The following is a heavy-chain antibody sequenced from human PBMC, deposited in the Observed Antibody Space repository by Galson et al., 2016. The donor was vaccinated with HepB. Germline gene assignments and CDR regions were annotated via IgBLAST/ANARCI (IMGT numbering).Heavy chain of an antibody. CDR3: AKNWNYVIRGSDYYTMDI. D-gene: IGHD1-7*01. V-gene: IGHV3-30*18. Sequence: SLRLSCAASGFSLGSYGMHWVRQAPGKGLEWVAVISYDDNNYYYADSVKGRFTISRDNSKNTLYLQMNSLRAEDTAVYYCAKNWNYVIRGSDYYTMDIWGQGTTVTVSS. CDR1: GFSLGSYG. J-gene: IGHJ6*02. CDR2: ISYDDNNY.